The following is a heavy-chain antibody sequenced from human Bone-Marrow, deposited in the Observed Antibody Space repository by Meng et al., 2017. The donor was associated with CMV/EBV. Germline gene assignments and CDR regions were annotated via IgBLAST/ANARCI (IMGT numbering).Heavy chain of an antibody. Sequence: GESLKISCAASGFTFSSYGMHWVRQAPGKGLEWVAFIRYDGSNKYYADSVKGRFTVSRDNSNNTLYLQMNSLRAEDTAVYYCAKDLPKYSSGQRAAFDYWGQGTLVTVSS. CDR3: AKDLPKYSSGQRAAFDY. J-gene: IGHJ4*02. D-gene: IGHD6-19*01. CDR2: IRYDGSNK. V-gene: IGHV3-30*02. CDR1: GFTFSSYG.